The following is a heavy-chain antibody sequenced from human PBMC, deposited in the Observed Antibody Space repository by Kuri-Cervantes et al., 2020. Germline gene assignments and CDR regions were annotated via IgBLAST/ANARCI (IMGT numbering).Heavy chain of an antibody. CDR1: GGSFSDDH. J-gene: IGHJ4*02. V-gene: IGHV4-34*01. CDR3: ARAVSELRFLEWSLFDY. D-gene: IGHD3-3*01. CDR2: ITHTGST. Sequence: SETLSLTCAVYGGSFSDDHWIWIRQPPGKGLEWIGQITHTGSTNCNPSLKSRVTISVDKSKNQFSLKLSSVTAADTAVYYCARAVSELRFLEWSLFDYWGQGTLVTVSS.